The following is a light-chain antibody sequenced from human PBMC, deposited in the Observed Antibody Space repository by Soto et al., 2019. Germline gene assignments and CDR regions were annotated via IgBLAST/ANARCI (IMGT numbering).Light chain of an antibody. CDR1: QSVLYSSTGRNY. J-gene: IGKJ5*01. CDR3: QQHHSTPLT. V-gene: IGKV4-1*01. CDR2: WAS. Sequence: DIVMTQSPDSLALSLGEMATINCKSSQSVLYSSTGRNYLVWYQQKAGQPPKLLIYWASTRESGVPDRFSGSGSGTDFTLTISNLQAEDVAVYYCQQHHSTPLTFGQGTRLEIK.